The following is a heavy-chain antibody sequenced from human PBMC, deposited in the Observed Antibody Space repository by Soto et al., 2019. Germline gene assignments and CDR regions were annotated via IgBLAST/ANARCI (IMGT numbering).Heavy chain of an antibody. Sequence: GGSLRLSCAASGFTFSSYSMNWVRQAPGKGLEWVSSISSSSSYTYYADSVKGRFTISRDNAKNSLYLQMNSLRAEDTAVYYCARASSGWSPNWFDPWGQGTLVTVSS. V-gene: IGHV3-21*01. CDR3: ARASSGWSPNWFDP. D-gene: IGHD6-19*01. CDR2: ISSSSSYT. J-gene: IGHJ5*02. CDR1: GFTFSSYS.